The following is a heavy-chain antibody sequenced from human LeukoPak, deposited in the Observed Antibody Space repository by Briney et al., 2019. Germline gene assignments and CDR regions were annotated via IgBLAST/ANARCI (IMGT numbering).Heavy chain of an antibody. CDR1: GFTFSSYA. CDR3: AREHYYDSSGLFDY. D-gene: IGHD3-22*01. Sequence: GRSLRLSCAASGFTFSSYAMHWVRQAPGKGLEWVAVISYDRSNKYYADSVKGRFTISRDNSKNTLYLQMNSLRAEDTAVYYCAREHYYDSSGLFDYWGQGTLVTVSS. J-gene: IGHJ4*02. CDR2: ISYDRSNK. V-gene: IGHV3-30*04.